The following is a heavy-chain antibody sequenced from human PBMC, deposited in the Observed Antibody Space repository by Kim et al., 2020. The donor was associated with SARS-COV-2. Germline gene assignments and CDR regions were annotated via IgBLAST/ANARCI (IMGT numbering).Heavy chain of an antibody. D-gene: IGHD3-10*01. J-gene: IGHJ4*02. CDR2: IYYGGST. Sequence: SETLSLTCTVSGGSVSSGSYYWSWIRQPPGKGLEWIGYIYYGGSTNYNPSLKSRVTISVDTSKNQFSLKLSSVTAADTAVYYCARATQTKLWFGELSADPIHIWGQGTLVTVYS. CDR1: GGSVSSGSYY. CDR3: ARATQTKLWFGELSADPIHI. V-gene: IGHV4-61*01.